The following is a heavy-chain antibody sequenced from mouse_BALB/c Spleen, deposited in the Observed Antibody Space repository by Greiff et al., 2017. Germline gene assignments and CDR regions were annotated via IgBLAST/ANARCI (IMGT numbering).Heavy chain of an antibody. CDR3: ARDRPYYFGY. V-gene: IGHV2-9*02. CDR1: GFSLTSYG. Sequence: QVQLKESGPGLVAPSQSLSITCTVSGFSLTSYGVHWVRQPPGKGLEWLGVIWAGGSTNYNSALMSRLSISKENSKSQVFLKMISLQTDDTAMYYCARDRPYYFGYWGQGTTLTVSS. J-gene: IGHJ2*01. CDR2: IWAGGST.